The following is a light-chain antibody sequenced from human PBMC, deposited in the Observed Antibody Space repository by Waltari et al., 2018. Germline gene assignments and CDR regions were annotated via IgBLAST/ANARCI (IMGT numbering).Light chain of an antibody. V-gene: IGLV5-45*01. Sequence: AVLTQPASLSASPGASVSLTCTLRSDIAVATYKIYWYQQRPGSHPQLLLQYRSESINPQGSGGPGRFSGAKDTSANAGILLISGLQSEDEADYYCMILHNNAVVFGGGTKLSVL. CDR3: MILHNNAVV. CDR2: YRSESIN. CDR1: SDIAVATYK. J-gene: IGLJ2*01.